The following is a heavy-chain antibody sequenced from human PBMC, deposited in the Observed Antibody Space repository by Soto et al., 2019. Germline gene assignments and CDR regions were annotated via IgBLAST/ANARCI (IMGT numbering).Heavy chain of an antibody. Sequence: PSETLSLTCTVSGGSISSGGYYWSWIRQHPGKGLEWIGYIYYSGSTYYNPFLKSRVTISVDTSKNQFSLKLSSVTAADTAVYYCAGGPPLRSGAGTSLGEYFQHWGQGTLVTVSS. D-gene: IGHD6-19*01. V-gene: IGHV4-31*03. CDR2: IYYSGST. J-gene: IGHJ1*01. CDR1: GGSISSGGYY. CDR3: AGGPPLRSGAGTSLGEYFQH.